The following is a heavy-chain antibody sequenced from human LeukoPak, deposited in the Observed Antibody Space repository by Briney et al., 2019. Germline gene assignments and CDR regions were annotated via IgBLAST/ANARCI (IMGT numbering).Heavy chain of an antibody. Sequence: SETLSLTCTVSGGSISSYYWSWIRQPPGKGLEWIGYIYYSGSTNYNPSLKSRVTISVDTSKNQFSLKLSSVTAADTAVYYCAKISSIHDSSGYYYPEDAFDIWGQGTMVTVSS. CDR3: AKISSIHDSSGYYYPEDAFDI. V-gene: IGHV4-59*01. D-gene: IGHD3-22*01. CDR2: IYYSGST. CDR1: GGSISSYY. J-gene: IGHJ3*02.